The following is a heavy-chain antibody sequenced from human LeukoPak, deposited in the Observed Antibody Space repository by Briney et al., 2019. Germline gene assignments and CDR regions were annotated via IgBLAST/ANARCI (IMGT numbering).Heavy chain of an antibody. V-gene: IGHV1-46*01. D-gene: IGHD3-10*01. CDR1: GYTFTTYY. CDR2: INPSGGST. CDR3: ASYGSGTYYFDY. J-gene: IGHJ4*02. Sequence: ASVTVSFKASGYTFTTYYIHWLRQAPGQGLEWMGIINPSGGSTSYAQKFQGRVTMTRDTSTSTVYMELSSLRSEDTAVYYCASYGSGTYYFDYWGQGTLVTVSS.